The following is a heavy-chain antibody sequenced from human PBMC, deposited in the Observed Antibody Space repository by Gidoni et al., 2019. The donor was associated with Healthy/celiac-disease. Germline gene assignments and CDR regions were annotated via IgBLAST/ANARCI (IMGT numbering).Heavy chain of an antibody. Sequence: QLQLQESGPGLVKPSETLSLTCTVPGGSISSSSYYWGWIRQPPGKGLEWIGSIYYSGSTYYNPSLKSRVTISVDTSKNQFSLKLSSVTAADTAVYYCARNSGSYWFDPWGQGTLVTVSS. D-gene: IGHD1-26*01. V-gene: IGHV4-39*01. CDR3: ARNSGSYWFDP. J-gene: IGHJ5*02. CDR2: IYYSGST. CDR1: GGSISSSSYY.